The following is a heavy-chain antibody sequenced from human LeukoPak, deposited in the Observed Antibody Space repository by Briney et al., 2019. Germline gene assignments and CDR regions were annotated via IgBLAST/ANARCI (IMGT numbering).Heavy chain of an antibody. CDR2: IIPILGIA. J-gene: IGHJ4*02. V-gene: IGHV1-69*04. D-gene: IGHD6-19*01. CDR3: ARGIAVAGTDI. Sequence: SVKLSCKASGGTFSSYAISWVRQAPGQGLEWMGRIIPILGIANYAQKFQGRVTITADKSTSTAYMELSSLRSEDTAVYYCARGIAVAGTDIWGQGTLVTVSS. CDR1: GGTFSSYA.